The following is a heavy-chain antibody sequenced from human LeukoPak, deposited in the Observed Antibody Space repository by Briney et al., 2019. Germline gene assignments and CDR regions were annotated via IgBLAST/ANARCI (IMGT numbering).Heavy chain of an antibody. Sequence: GGSLRLSCAASGFTFSTYTMNWVRQAPGKGLEWVSSISSIGRYIYYADSVKGRFTISRDNAKNSLFLQMNSLRAEDTAVYFCARGQYFSTTYYFDYWGQGTLVTVSS. J-gene: IGHJ4*02. D-gene: IGHD2/OR15-2a*01. CDR3: ARGQYFSTTYYFDY. V-gene: IGHV3-21*04. CDR1: GFTFSTYT. CDR2: ISSIGRYI.